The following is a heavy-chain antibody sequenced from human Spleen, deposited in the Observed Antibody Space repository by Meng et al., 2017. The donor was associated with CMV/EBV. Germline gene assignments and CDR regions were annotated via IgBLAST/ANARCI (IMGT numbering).Heavy chain of an antibody. D-gene: IGHD6-19*01. CDR2: IYYSGST. V-gene: IGHV4-30-4*08. J-gene: IGHJ5*02. CDR1: CGSISSGDYY. Sequence: QVQLQESGPGLVKPSQTLSLTCTVSCGSISSGDYYWSWIRQPPGKGLEWIGYIYYSGSTYYNPSLKSRVTISVDTSKNQFSLKLSSVTAADTAVYYCARDKEGSSGWYTWFDPWGQGTLVTVSS. CDR3: ARDKEGSSGWYTWFDP.